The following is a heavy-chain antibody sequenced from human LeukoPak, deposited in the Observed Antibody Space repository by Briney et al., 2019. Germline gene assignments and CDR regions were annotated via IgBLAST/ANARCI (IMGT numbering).Heavy chain of an antibody. CDR2: ISGSGSTT. V-gene: IGHV3-23*01. J-gene: IGHJ6*03. CDR1: GFTFSSYA. CDR3: AKDSGGWHYYYYYMDV. D-gene: IGHD6-19*01. Sequence: GGSLRLSCAASGFTFSSYAMSWVRQAPHKGLEWVSGISGSGSTTSYADSVKGRFTISRDNSKNTLDLQMNSLRGEDTAVYYCAKDSGGWHYYYYYMDVWGKGTTVTISS.